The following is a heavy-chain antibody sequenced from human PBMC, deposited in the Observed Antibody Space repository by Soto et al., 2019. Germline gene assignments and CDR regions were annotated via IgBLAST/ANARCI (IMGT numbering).Heavy chain of an antibody. CDR2: IIPIFGTA. CDR3: ATPSGSYYNAFDI. D-gene: IGHD3-10*01. J-gene: IGHJ3*02. Sequence: QVQLVQSGAEVKKPGSSVKVSCKASGGTFSSYAISWVRQAPGQGLEWMGGIIPIFGTANYAQKFQGRVTISADESTSTAYMELCSLRSEYTAWYYCATPSGSYYNAFDIWGQATMVTVSS. V-gene: IGHV1-69*01. CDR1: GGTFSSYA.